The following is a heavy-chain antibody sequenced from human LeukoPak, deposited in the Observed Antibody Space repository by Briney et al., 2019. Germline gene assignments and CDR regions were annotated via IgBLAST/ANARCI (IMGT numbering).Heavy chain of an antibody. CDR2: IYASGST. J-gene: IGHJ2*01. D-gene: IGHD3-22*01. Sequence: SETLSLTCTVSGGSINYNYWSWIRQPAGRGLEWIGRIYASGSTNYNPPLKGQVNMSVDTSNNQLSLHMTSVTAADTAVYYCARIHRRADASGHYSEDWYFDLWGRGTLVTVSS. V-gene: IGHV4-4*07. CDR3: ARIHRRADASGHYSEDWYFDL. CDR1: GGSINYNY.